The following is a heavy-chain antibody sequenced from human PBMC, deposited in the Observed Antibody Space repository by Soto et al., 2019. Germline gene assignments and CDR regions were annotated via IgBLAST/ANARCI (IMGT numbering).Heavy chain of an antibody. J-gene: IGHJ5*02. CDR3: AKDRVIQLLPIWPDP. Sequence: QVHLVESGGGVLQPGTSLRLSCAASGFSFGKYGMHWVRQAPGKGLEWVAFVSSDGSNKYYADSVKGRFTISRDNSKSMMYLQVDSLRVDDTAVYYCAKDRVIQLLPIWPDPWGQGTLVTVSS. CDR1: GFSFGKYG. D-gene: IGHD2-2*01. V-gene: IGHV3-30*18. CDR2: VSSDGSNK.